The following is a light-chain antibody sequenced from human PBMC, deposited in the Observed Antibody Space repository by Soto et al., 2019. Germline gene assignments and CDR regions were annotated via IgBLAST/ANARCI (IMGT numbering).Light chain of an antibody. CDR2: DDS. Sequence: QSVLTQPASVSGSPGQSITISCTGTSSDVGGYNYVSWYQQHPGKAPKLMIYDDSNRPSGVSNRFSGSKSGNTASLTISGFQAEDEADYYCSSYTSTSTLYVFGTGTKVTAL. CDR1: SSDVGGYNY. V-gene: IGLV2-14*01. CDR3: SSYTSTSTLYV. J-gene: IGLJ1*01.